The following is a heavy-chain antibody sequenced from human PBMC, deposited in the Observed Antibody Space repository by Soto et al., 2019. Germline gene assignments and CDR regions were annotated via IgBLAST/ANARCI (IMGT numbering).Heavy chain of an antibody. CDR3: ARDRVAGIWGDAVDI. CDR1: GYTFTTHG. Sequence: QVQLVQSGAEVKKPGASVKVSCKTSGYTFTTHGINWVRQAPGQGLEWMGWINPYNANVNYAQKLQGRVTMTTATSTSPAYLDLRSLTSDYTAVYYGARDRVAGIWGDAVDIWGEGTVVTVSS. J-gene: IGHJ3*02. CDR2: INPYNANV. D-gene: IGHD3-16*01. V-gene: IGHV1-18*04.